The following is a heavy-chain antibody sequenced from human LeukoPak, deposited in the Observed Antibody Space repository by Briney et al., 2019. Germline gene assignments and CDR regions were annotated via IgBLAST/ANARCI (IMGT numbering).Heavy chain of an antibody. CDR2: IHYTGST. CDR3: ARGGYYGSGNDFRFDP. V-gene: IGHV4-59*01. CDR1: GGSISSYY. J-gene: IGHJ5*02. Sequence: PSGTLSLTCTVSGGSISSYYWSWLRQSPGKGLECIGYIHYTGSTNYNPSLKSRVTISVETSKNQFSLKLKSVTAADTAVYYCARGGYYGSGNDFRFDPWGQGTLVTVSS. D-gene: IGHD3-10*01.